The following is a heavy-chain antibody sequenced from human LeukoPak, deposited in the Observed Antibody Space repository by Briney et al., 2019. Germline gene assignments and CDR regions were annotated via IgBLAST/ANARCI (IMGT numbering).Heavy chain of an antibody. CDR1: GYTFTGYY. Sequence: GASVKVSCKASGYTFTGYYIHWVRQAPGQGLEWMGWINPNSGGTNYAQRFQGRVTMTGDTSISTAYMELSSLRSDDTALYFCAREHSSSSGKVFDYWGQGTLVTVSS. D-gene: IGHD6-6*01. CDR2: INPNSGGT. CDR3: AREHSSSSGKVFDY. J-gene: IGHJ4*02. V-gene: IGHV1-2*02.